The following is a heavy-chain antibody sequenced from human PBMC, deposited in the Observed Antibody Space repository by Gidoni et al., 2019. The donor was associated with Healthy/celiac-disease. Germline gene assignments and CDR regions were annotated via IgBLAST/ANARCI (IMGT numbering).Heavy chain of an antibody. D-gene: IGHD3-10*01. CDR3: ARFRHPMVRYGMDV. V-gene: IGHV1-69*01. CDR2: IIPIFGTA. Sequence: GSCKASGGTFSSYAISWVRQAPGQGLEWMGGIIPIFGTANYAQKFQGRVTITADESTSTAYMELSSLRSEDTAVYYCARFRHPMVRYGMDVWGQGTTVTVSS. CDR1: GGTFSSYA. J-gene: IGHJ6*02.